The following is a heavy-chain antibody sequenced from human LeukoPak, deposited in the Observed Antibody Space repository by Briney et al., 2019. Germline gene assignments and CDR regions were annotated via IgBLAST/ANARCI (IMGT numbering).Heavy chain of an antibody. CDR3: ARQALYSSSWYGENWFDP. J-gene: IGHJ5*02. V-gene: IGHV4-59*08. D-gene: IGHD6-13*01. CDR1: GGSISSYY. CDR2: IYYSGST. Sequence: SETLSLTCTVSGGSISSYYWSWIRQPPGKGLEWIGYIYYSGSTNYNPSLKSRVTISVDTSKNQFSLKLSSVTAADTAVYYCARQALYSSSWYGENWFDPWGQGTLVTVSS.